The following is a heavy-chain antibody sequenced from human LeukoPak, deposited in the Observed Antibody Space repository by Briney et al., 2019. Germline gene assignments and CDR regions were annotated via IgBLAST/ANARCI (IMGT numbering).Heavy chain of an antibody. J-gene: IGHJ4*02. CDR1: GGSISSYD. CDR2: IYYSGST. V-gene: IGHV4-59*01. CDR3: ARVYSSSSHFDY. D-gene: IGHD6-6*01. Sequence: PSETLSLTCTVSGGSISSYDWSWIRQPPGKGLEWIGYIYYSGSTNYNPSLKSRVTISVDTSKNQFSLKLSSVTAADTAVYYCARVYSSSSHFDYWGQGTLVTVSS.